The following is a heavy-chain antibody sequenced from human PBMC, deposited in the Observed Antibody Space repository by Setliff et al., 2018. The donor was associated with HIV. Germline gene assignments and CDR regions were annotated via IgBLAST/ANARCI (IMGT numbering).Heavy chain of an antibody. V-gene: IGHV3-21*05. CDR1: GFTFGSYS. CDR2: ITKRADET. CDR3: VRDLLWAFDM. D-gene: IGHD3-10*01. J-gene: IGHJ3*02. Sequence: GGSLRLSCAASGFTFGSYSMNWVRQAPGKGLEWISYITKRADETHYADSVKGRFSISRDTAKNSLYLQMNSLRPEDTALYYCVRDLLWAFDMWGPGTMGTV.